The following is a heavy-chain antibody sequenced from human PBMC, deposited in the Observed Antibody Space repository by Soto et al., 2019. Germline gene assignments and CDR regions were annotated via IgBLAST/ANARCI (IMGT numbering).Heavy chain of an antibody. CDR1: GGTFSSYA. J-gene: IGHJ6*02. CDR2: IIPIFGTA. Sequence: SVKVSCKASGGTFSSYAISWVRQAPGQGLEWMGGIIPIFGTANYAQKFQGRVTITADESTSTAFMELSSLRSEDTAVYYCARNALIRFLEWLLPYGMDVWGQGTTVTVSS. V-gene: IGHV1-69*13. D-gene: IGHD3-3*01. CDR3: ARNALIRFLEWLLPYGMDV.